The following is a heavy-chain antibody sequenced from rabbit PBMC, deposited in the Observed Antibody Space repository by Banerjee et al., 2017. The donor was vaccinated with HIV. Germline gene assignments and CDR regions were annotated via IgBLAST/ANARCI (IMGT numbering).Heavy chain of an antibody. Sequence: QSLEESGGGLVKPGASLTLTCKASGFSFSSGYDVCWGRQAPGKGLEWIACIDAGSSGRTWYASWAKGRFTICKTSSATVTLQMSSLTAADTATYFCATDDLWGPGTLVTV. J-gene: IGHJ4*01. V-gene: IGHV1S40*01. CDR3: ATDDL. CDR2: IDAGSSGRT. CDR1: GFSFSSGYD.